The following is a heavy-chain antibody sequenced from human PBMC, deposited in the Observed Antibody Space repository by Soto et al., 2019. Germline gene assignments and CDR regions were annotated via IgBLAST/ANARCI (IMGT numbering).Heavy chain of an antibody. CDR3: ARVGKDSSSSPIDY. V-gene: IGHV3-48*02. J-gene: IGHJ4*02. D-gene: IGHD6-6*01. CDR2: ISSSSSTI. CDR1: GFTFSSYS. Sequence: GGSLRLSCAASGFTFSSYSMNWVRQAPGKGLEWVSYISSSSSTIYYADSVKGRFTISRDNAKNSLYLQMNSLRDEDTAVYYCARVGKDSSSSPIDYWGQGTLVTVSS.